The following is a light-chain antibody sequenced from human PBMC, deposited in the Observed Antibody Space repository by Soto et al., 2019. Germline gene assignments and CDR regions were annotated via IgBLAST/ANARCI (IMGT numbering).Light chain of an antibody. J-gene: IGLJ3*02. CDR3: AAWDDSLSGSWV. Sequence: QSVLTQPPSASGIPGQRVTISCSGSSSNIGRNYVYWHQQLPGTAPKLLIYRNNQRPSGVPDRFSGSKSGTSASLAISGLRSEDEADYYCAAWDDSLSGSWVFGGGTKLTVL. CDR1: SSNIGRNY. CDR2: RNN. V-gene: IGLV1-47*01.